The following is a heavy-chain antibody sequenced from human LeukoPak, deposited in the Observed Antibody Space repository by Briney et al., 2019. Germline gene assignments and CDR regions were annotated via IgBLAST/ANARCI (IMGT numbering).Heavy chain of an antibody. CDR2: IWYDGSNK. Sequence: GGSLRLSCAASGFTFCSYGMHWVRQAPGKGLEWVAVIWYDGSNKYYADSVKGRFTISRDNSKNTLYLQMNSLRAEDTAVYYCARDLVGSSSSQAAYWGQGTLVTVSS. D-gene: IGHD6-6*01. J-gene: IGHJ4*02. V-gene: IGHV3-33*01. CDR1: GFTFCSYG. CDR3: ARDLVGSSSSQAAY.